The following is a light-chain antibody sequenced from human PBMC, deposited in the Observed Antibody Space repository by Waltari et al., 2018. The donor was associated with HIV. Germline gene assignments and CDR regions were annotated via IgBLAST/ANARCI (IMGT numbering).Light chain of an antibody. CDR3: AAWDDSLNGYV. V-gene: IGLV1-44*01. CDR2: SNN. Sequence: QSVLTQPPSASGTPGQRVTISCSGSSSIIDSNPVNWYQQLPGTAPKLLSYSNNQRPSGVPDRFSGSKSGTSASLAISGLQSEDEADYYCAAWDDSLNGYVFGTGTKVTVL. J-gene: IGLJ1*01. CDR1: SSIIDSNP.